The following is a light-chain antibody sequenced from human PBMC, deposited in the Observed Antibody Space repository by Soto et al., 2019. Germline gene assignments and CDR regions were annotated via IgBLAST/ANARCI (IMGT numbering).Light chain of an antibody. CDR2: EVS. CDR1: SSDVGSYNR. Sequence: QSALTQPPSVSGSPGQSVTISCTGTSSDVGSYNRVSWYQQPPGTAPKLMIYEVSNRPSGVPDRFSGSKSGNTASLTISGLQAEDEADYYCSSYTSSTVVFGGETKLTVL. CDR3: SSYTSSTVV. J-gene: IGLJ2*01. V-gene: IGLV2-18*02.